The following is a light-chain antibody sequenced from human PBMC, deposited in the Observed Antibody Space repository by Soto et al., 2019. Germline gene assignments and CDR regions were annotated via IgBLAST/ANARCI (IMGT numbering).Light chain of an antibody. CDR2: DVT. Sequence: QSALTQPASVSGSPGQSITISCTGTSSDVGGYNYVSWYQQHPGKAPTLMISDVTNRPSGVSNRFSGSKSGNTASLTISGLQAEDEAEYYCSSYTSSTTFVFGPGTKVTVL. J-gene: IGLJ1*01. V-gene: IGLV2-14*03. CDR3: SSYTSSTTFV. CDR1: SSDVGGYNY.